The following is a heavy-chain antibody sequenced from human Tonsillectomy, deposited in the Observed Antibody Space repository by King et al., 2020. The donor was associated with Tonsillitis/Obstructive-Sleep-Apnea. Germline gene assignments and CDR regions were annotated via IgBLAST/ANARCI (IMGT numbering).Heavy chain of an antibody. Sequence: TLKESGPVLVKPTETLTLTCTVSGFSLSNARMGVSWIRQPPGKALEWLAHIFSNDEKSYSTSLKSRLPISKDTPKSQVVLTMTNMDPVDTATYYCARPTDYYDSSGYFGGKYYYYMDVWGKGTTVTVSS. V-gene: IGHV2-26*01. CDR3: ARPTDYYDSSGYFGGKYYYYMDV. D-gene: IGHD3-22*01. CDR2: IFSNDEK. J-gene: IGHJ6*03. CDR1: GFSLSNARMG.